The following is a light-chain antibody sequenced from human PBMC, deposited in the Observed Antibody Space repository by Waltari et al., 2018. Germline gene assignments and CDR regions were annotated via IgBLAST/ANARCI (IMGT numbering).Light chain of an antibody. V-gene: IGLV2-23*01. CDR1: SSDVGSYKL. Sequence: QSALTQPASVSGSPGQSITISCTGTSSDVGSYKLVSWYQQHPGKAPRLMIYADSNRPSGSSNRFSGSKSGNTAYLTISGLQAEDEAAYYCCSYAGSSTVKFGEGTYLTVL. CDR3: CSYAGSSTVK. CDR2: ADS. J-gene: IGLJ2*01.